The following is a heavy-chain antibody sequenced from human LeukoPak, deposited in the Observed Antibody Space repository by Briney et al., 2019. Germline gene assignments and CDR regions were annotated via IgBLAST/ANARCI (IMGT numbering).Heavy chain of an antibody. V-gene: IGHV3-30*02. J-gene: IGHJ6*03. CDR1: GFTFSSYG. CDR3: AKDPFYGLNGRPINYMDV. Sequence: GGSLRLSCAASGFTFSSYGMHWVRQAPGKGLEWVSFIRYDGTNKYYADSVKGRFTISRDNSKNMLYLQMNSLRAEDTAVYYCAKDPFYGLNGRPINYMDVWGKGTTVTISS. D-gene: IGHD2/OR15-2a*01. CDR2: IRYDGTNK.